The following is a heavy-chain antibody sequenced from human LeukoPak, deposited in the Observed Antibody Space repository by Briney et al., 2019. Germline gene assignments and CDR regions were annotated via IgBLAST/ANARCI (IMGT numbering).Heavy chain of an antibody. V-gene: IGHV4-61*02. CDR2: VFRSGST. J-gene: IGHJ4*02. CDR1: GDSISRGTYY. Sequence: SETLSLTCTVTGDSISRGTYYWTWVRQPAGKGLEWIGRVFRSGSTYNNPSLKSRVTISIDTSNNQFSLHLRSVTAADTAVYYCARDSNFYDVSHDKAEDFWGQGTLVTVSS. D-gene: IGHD3-22*01. CDR3: ARDSNFYDVSHDKAEDF.